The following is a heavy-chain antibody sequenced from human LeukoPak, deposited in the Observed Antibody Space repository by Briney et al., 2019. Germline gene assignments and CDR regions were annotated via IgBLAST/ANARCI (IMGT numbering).Heavy chain of an antibody. Sequence: GGSLRLSCAASGFTFSSCWMHWVRQAPGKGLVWVSRINRDGSSTSYADSVKGRFTISRDNAKNTLYLQMNSLRAEDTAVYYCARDLYYDFWSGYAFDIWGQGTMVTVSS. V-gene: IGHV3-74*01. J-gene: IGHJ3*02. CDR2: INRDGSST. CDR1: GFTFSSCW. D-gene: IGHD3-3*01. CDR3: ARDLYYDFWSGYAFDI.